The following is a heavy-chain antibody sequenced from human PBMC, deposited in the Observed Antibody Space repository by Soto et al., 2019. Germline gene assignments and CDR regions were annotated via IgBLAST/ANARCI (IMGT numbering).Heavy chain of an antibody. Sequence: WVSLRLSCAVSGFTFRRYWLHWVRQPPRKGRVRVARIHFDGSTFSYADSVRGRCTISRYNAKNTLYLQMNSLRVEDTAVYYCARDYYDNSGSRYVDYGMDVWGQGTTVTVSS. CDR3: ARDYYDNSGSRYVDYGMDV. V-gene: IGHV3-74*01. D-gene: IGHD3-22*01. CDR2: IHFDGSTF. J-gene: IGHJ6*02. CDR1: GFTFRRYW.